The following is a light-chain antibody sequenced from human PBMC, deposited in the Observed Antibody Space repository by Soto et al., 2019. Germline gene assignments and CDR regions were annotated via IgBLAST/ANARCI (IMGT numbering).Light chain of an antibody. J-gene: IGLJ2*01. CDR3: CSYAGIFVI. V-gene: IGLV2-11*01. Sequence: QSVPTQPRSVSGSPGQSVTMSCTGTRSDIGAYDYVSWYQQHPGKAPKLMIYDVSKRPSGVPDRFSGSKSGSTASLTISGLRAEDEGDYYCCSYAGIFVIFGGGTKLTVL. CDR1: RSDIGAYDY. CDR2: DVS.